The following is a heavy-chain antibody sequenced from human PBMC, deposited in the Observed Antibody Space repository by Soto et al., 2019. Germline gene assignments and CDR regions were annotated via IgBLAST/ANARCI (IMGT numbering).Heavy chain of an antibody. Sequence: EVQLVESGGGLVQPGGSLRLSCVVSEFSFRSYWMHWVRQVPGKGLVWVSRINGDGSTTSYADSVKGRFTISRDNARNMLYRQMNSLRAEDTAIYYCARAMVTAARVVEHWGQGTLVTVSS. V-gene: IGHV3-74*01. CDR3: ARAMVTAARVVEH. J-gene: IGHJ4*02. D-gene: IGHD2-15*01. CDR2: INGDGSTT. CDR1: EFSFRSYW.